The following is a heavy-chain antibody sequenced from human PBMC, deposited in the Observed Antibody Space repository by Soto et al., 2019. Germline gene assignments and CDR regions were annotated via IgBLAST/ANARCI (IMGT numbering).Heavy chain of an antibody. J-gene: IGHJ4*02. Sequence: QVQLVQSGAEVKKPGSSVKLSCKASGGTFSSYAISWVRQAPGQGLEWMGGIIPIFGTANYAQKFQGRVTITADESTSTAYMELSSLRSEDTAVYYCARAEFRDYDILTGFDYWGQGTLVTVSS. D-gene: IGHD3-9*01. CDR3: ARAEFRDYDILTGFDY. CDR2: IIPIFGTA. V-gene: IGHV1-69*12. CDR1: GGTFSSYA.